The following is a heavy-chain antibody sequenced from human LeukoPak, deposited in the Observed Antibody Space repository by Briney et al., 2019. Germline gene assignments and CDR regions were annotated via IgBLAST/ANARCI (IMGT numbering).Heavy chain of an antibody. Sequence: GGSLRLSCAASGFTFNNYYMSWIRQAPGKGLEWLSYVTNSGLTKYYAASVRGRFTISRDNAKDSVYLQMNSLTVEDTAVYYCARALTTDWLHYAFDFWGQGTVVTVSS. CDR3: ARALTTDWLHYAFDF. V-gene: IGHV3-11*04. CDR2: VTNSGLTK. J-gene: IGHJ3*01. D-gene: IGHD3/OR15-3a*01. CDR1: GFTFNNYY.